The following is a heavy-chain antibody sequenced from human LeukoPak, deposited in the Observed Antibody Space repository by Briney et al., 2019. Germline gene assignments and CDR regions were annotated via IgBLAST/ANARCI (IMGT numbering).Heavy chain of an antibody. CDR3: ARAHTGVVPAASCSDP. CDR2: IISILGTA. V-gene: IGHV1-69*13. Sequence: VKDSCKASRGTFSSYAIRWVRQAPGQGLEGVGGIISILGTANYAQRFQGGATITTDESTRAAYMELSSLRAGGTAVYYCARAHTGVVPAASCSDPWGQGTLVTVSS. D-gene: IGHD2-2*01. CDR1: RGTFSSYA. J-gene: IGHJ5*02.